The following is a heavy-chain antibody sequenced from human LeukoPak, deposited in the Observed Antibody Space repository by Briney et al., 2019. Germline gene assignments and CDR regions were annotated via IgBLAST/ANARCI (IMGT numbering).Heavy chain of an antibody. D-gene: IGHD3-22*01. CDR3: ARGGSSGYVFDY. V-gene: IGHV3-21*01. Sequence: GGSLRLSCAASGFTFRSYSVNWFRQAPGKGRDGVSSISSSSSYIYYADSVQGRFTISRDNAKNSLYLQMNSLRAEDTAVYYCARGGSSGYVFDYWGQGTLVTVSS. CDR1: GFTFRSYS. CDR2: ISSSSSYI. J-gene: IGHJ4*02.